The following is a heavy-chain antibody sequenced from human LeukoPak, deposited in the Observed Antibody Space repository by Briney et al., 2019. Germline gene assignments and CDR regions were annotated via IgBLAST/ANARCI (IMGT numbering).Heavy chain of an antibody. V-gene: IGHV3-30-3*01. CDR2: ISYDGSNK. J-gene: IGHJ4*02. D-gene: IGHD3-3*01. CDR1: GFTFNSHS. Sequence: PGRSLRLSCAASGFTFNSHSMHWVRQAPGKGLEWVAVISYDGSNKYYADSVKGRFTISRDNSKNTLYLQMNSLRAEDTAVYYCAREWYYDFWSGFDYWGQGTLVTVSS. CDR3: AREWYYDFWSGFDY.